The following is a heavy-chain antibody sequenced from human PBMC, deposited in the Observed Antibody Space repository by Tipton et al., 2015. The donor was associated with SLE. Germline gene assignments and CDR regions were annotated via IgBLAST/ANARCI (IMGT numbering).Heavy chain of an antibody. Sequence: TLSLTCGVYGGSLTDYFWSWIRQPPGKGLEWIGDVSYGGVTSYNPSLNSRLTIELDKSKNQISLRLTAVTAADTATYYCARDSAFSVATDGRGYNRFDPWGRGTPVMVSS. J-gene: IGHJ5*02. V-gene: IGHV4-34*01. D-gene: IGHD2/OR15-2a*01. CDR2: VSYGGVT. CDR3: ARDSAFSVATDGRGYNRFDP. CDR1: GGSLTDYF.